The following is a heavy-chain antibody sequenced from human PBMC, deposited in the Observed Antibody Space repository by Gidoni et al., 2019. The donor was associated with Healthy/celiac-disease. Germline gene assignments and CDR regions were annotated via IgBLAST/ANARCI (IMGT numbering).Heavy chain of an antibody. D-gene: IGHD6-19*01. CDR2: ISSSSSTI. V-gene: IGHV3-48*02. Sequence: EVQLVESGGGLVQPGGSLRLSCAAAGFPFSSYSMNWVRQAPGKGLGWVSYISSSSSTIYYADSVKGRFTISRDNAKNSLYLQMNSLRDEDTAVYYCASDGLFEWLVLNYWGQGTLVTVSS. CDR1: GFPFSSYS. J-gene: IGHJ4*02. CDR3: ASDGLFEWLVLNY.